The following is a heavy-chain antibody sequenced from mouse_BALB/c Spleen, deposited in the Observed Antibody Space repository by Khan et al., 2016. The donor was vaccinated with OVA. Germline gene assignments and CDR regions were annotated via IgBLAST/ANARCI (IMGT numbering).Heavy chain of an antibody. J-gene: IGHJ2*01. CDR3: RISTINA. CDR1: GYNIKDIY. V-gene: IGHV14-3*02. Sequence: VQLQQSGAELVKPAASLKLSCTASGYNIKDIYIHWVKQRPEKGLERIRRTDPANGNTKYDPKFQGKATITADTSSNTAYLQLSIPTSEDTAVYYCRISTINAWGQGTTLTVSS. CDR2: TDPANGNT.